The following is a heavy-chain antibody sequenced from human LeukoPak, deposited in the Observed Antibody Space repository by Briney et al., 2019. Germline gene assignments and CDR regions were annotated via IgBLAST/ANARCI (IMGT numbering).Heavy chain of an antibody. Sequence: SETLSLTCTVTGGSISSYYWSWIRQRAGKGLEWIGRIYTSGSTNYNPSLKSRVTMPVDTSKNQFSLKLSSVTAADTAVYYCARSPLTYYFDYWGQGTLVTVSS. CDR1: GGSISSYY. CDR2: IYTSGST. J-gene: IGHJ4*02. V-gene: IGHV4-4*07. CDR3: ARSPLTYYFDY.